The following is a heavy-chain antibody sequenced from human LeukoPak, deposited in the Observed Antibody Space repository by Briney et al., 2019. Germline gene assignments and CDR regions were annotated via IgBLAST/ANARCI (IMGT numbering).Heavy chain of an antibody. D-gene: IGHD4-17*01. CDR3: ARGFGMTTVTGFDY. J-gene: IGHJ4*02. V-gene: IGHV4-34*01. CDR1: GGSFSGYY. CDR2: INHSGST. Sequence: SETLSLTCAVYGGSFSGYYWSWIRQPPGKGLEWIGEINHSGSTNYNPSLKSRVTISVDTSKNQFSLKLSSVAAADTAVYYCARGFGMTTVTGFDYWGQGTLVTVSS.